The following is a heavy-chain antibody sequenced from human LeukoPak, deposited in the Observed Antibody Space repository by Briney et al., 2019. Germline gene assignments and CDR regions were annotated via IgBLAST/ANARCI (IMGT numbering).Heavy chain of an antibody. CDR3: ARGPPAKPGTGYYYGMDV. CDR1: GGSISSGGYS. Sequence: SETLSLTCAVSGGSISSGGYSWTWIRQPPGKGLEWIGYIYHSGSTYYNPSLKSRVTISVDGSKNQFSLKLTSVTAADTAVYYCARGPPAKPGTGYYYGMDVWGQGTTVTVSS. J-gene: IGHJ6*02. D-gene: IGHD2-2*01. V-gene: IGHV4-30-2*01. CDR2: IYHSGST.